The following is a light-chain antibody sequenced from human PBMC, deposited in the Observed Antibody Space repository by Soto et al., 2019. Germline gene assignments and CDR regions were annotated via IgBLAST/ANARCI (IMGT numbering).Light chain of an antibody. CDR3: QQSYSMPIT. CDR1: QSISNW. Sequence: DIQTTQSPSTLPASVGDRVTITCRASQSISNWLEWYQQKQGTAPKLXIYKASTLESGVPSRFSGSRAGTEFILTISSLQPDDVETYYCQQSYSMPITFGQGTRLEIK. J-gene: IGKJ5*01. V-gene: IGKV1-5*03. CDR2: KAS.